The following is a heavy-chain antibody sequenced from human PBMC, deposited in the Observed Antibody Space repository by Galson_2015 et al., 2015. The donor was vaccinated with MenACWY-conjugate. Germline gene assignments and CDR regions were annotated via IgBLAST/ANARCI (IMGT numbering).Heavy chain of an antibody. Sequence: SLRLSCAASGFPFYSYWVTWVRQAPGKGLEWVANVKSDGSEQYYGDSVRGRLTISRDNANNSLFLQMNSLRPEDTAVYYCVRPIMTFAAVRSLDYWGQGTVVTVSS. J-gene: IGHJ4*02. V-gene: IGHV3-7*01. CDR3: VRPIMTFAAVRSLDY. CDR1: GFPFYSYW. CDR2: VKSDGSEQ. D-gene: IGHD3-10*01.